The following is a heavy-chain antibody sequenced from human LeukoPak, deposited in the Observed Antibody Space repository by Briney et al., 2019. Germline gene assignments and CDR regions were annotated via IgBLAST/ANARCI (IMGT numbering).Heavy chain of an antibody. CDR1: GGSISSGGYY. CDR3: ARERFLRIPDAFDN. V-gene: IGHV4-31*03. J-gene: IGHJ3*02. Sequence: SQTLSLTCTVSGGSISSGGYYWSWIRQHPGKGLEWIGYIYYSGSTYYNPSLKSRVTISVDTSKNQFSLKLSSVTAADTAVYYCARERFLRIPDAFDNWGQGTMVTVSS. CDR2: IYYSGST. D-gene: IGHD3-3*01.